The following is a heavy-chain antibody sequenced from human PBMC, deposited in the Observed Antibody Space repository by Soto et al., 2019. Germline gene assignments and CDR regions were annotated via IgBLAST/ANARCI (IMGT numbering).Heavy chain of an antibody. V-gene: IGHV4-61*01. CDR1: GGSISSSSYY. CDR3: ARLAPDIVLMVPTFDY. D-gene: IGHD2-8*01. Sequence: PSETLSLTCTVSGGSISSSSYYWSWIRQPPGKGLEWIGYIYYSGSTNYNPSLKSRVTISVDTSKNQFSLKLSSVTAADTAVYYCARLAPDIVLMVPTFDYWGQGTLVTVSS. J-gene: IGHJ4*02. CDR2: IYYSGST.